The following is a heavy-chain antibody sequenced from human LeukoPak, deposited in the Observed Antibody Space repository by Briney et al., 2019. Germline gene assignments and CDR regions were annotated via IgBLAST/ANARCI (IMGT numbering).Heavy chain of an antibody. V-gene: IGHV4-59*01. D-gene: IGHD7-27*01. CDR2: IYYTGT. Sequence: SETLSLTCTVSGASISSYYWSWIRQSPGKGLEWIGYIYYTGTSYNPSLKSRVTISADTSKNQFSLKLISVTAADTAVYYCASRKLGNDYWGQGTLVTVSS. J-gene: IGHJ4*02. CDR3: ASRKLGNDY. CDR1: GASISSYY.